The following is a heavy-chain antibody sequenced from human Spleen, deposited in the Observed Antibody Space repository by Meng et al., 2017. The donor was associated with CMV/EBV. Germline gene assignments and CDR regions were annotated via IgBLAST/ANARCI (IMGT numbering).Heavy chain of an antibody. Sequence: GESLKISCAASGFTFGNYSMNWVRQAPGKGLEWISHISGDGGTTDYADSVTGRFTIAIDNAKNSLHLQMNSLRVEDTAVYYCACFGVDITNGLDVWGQGTTGTVSS. CDR3: ACFGVDITNGLDV. V-gene: IGHV3-48*04. CDR1: GFTFGNYS. J-gene: IGHJ6*02. D-gene: IGHD3-3*01. CDR2: ISGDGGTT.